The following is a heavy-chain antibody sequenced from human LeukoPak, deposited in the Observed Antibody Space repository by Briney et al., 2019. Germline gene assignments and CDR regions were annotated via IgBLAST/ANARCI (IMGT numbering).Heavy chain of an antibody. Sequence: SAPALVKPTQTLTLTSTFSGFSLSTPEQCVTWIRQPPGNALEWLERINCDDDKFYSPSLRTSLTISKHTPINQAVLTIANLDPVDTGTYYCARMTPDSPSFDYWGQGAVITVSS. V-gene: IGHV2-70*17. CDR3: ARMTPDSPSFDY. CDR2: INCDDDK. J-gene: IGHJ4*02. D-gene: IGHD2-15*01. CDR1: GFSLSTPEQC.